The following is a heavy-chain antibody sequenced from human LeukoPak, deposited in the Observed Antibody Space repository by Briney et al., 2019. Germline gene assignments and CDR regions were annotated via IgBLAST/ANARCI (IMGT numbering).Heavy chain of an antibody. V-gene: IGHV3-23*01. Sequence: GGSLRLSCAASGFTLSNYAMSWVRQAPGKGLEWVSDISGSGGTTNYADSVKGRLTISRDNDKNTLYLQMNSLRAEDTAVYYCAREGLDLWDRGNLVTVSS. CDR3: AREGLDL. J-gene: IGHJ2*01. CDR1: GFTLSNYA. CDR2: ISGSGGTT.